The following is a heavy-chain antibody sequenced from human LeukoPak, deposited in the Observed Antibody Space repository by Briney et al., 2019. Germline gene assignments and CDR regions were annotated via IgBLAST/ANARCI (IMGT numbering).Heavy chain of an antibody. V-gene: IGHV4-4*07. CDR3: ARLAGYSTGWHFDY. CDR1: GGSINIYY. Sequence: SETLSLTCTVSGGSINIYYWSWIRQPAGKGLEWIGRIYTSGSTSYNPSLKTRVTMSVDTSKNQFSLKLSSVTAADTAVYYCARLAGYSTGWHFDYWGQGTLVTVSS. D-gene: IGHD6-19*01. J-gene: IGHJ4*02. CDR2: IYTSGST.